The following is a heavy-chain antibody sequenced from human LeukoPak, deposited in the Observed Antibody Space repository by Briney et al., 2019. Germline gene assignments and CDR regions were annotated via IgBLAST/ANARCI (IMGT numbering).Heavy chain of an antibody. CDR1: GYTFTSYG. V-gene: IGHV1-18*04. J-gene: IGHJ3*02. CDR2: ISANNGYT. CDR3: ARDEHYYGSGTYYRRASTFDI. D-gene: IGHD3-10*01. Sequence: ASVKVSCKASGYTFTSYGISWVRQAPGQGLEWMGWISANNGYTNYAQKLQGRVTMTTDTSTTTAYMELTSLTSDDKAVYYCARDEHYYGSGTYYRRASTFDIWGQGTMVTVSS.